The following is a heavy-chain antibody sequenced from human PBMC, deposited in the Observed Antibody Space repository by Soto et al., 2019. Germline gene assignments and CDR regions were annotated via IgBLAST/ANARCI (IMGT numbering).Heavy chain of an antibody. CDR2: ISYDGSNK. CDR1: GFTFSSYG. CDR3: ARSLRFLEWLPIDY. D-gene: IGHD3-3*01. J-gene: IGHJ4*02. Sequence: PGGSLRLSCAASGFTFSSYGMHWVRQAPGKGLEWVAVISYDGSNKYYADSVKGRFTISRDNSKNTLYLQMNSLRAEDTAVYYCARSLRFLEWLPIDYWGQGTLVTGSS. V-gene: IGHV3-30*03.